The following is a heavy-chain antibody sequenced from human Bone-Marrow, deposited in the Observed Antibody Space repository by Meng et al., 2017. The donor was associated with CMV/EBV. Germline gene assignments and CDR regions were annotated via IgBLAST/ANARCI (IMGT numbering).Heavy chain of an antibody. J-gene: IGHJ6*02. CDR1: GYTSTGEE. Sequence: EKVSCKAAGYTSTGEEMHWVRQAPGQGLEWMGWINPNSGGTNYAQKFQGRVTMTRDTSISTAYMELSRLRSDDTAVYYCARDGEYCSGGSCQNNYYYGMDVWGQGTTVTVSS. CDR3: ARDGEYCSGGSCQNNYYYGMDV. CDR2: INPNSGGT. V-gene: IGHV1-2*02. D-gene: IGHD2-15*01.